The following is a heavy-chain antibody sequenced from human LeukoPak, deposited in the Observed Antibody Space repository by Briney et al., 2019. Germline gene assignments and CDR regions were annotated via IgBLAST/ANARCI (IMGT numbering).Heavy chain of an antibody. CDR2: ISGSSGRP. Sequence: GGSLRLSCAASGFDVSSYAVSWVRQAPGKGLEWVSTISGSSGRPYYADSVRGRFTSSRDSSKNTLSLQMNSLRAEDTAVYYCAQASLRFFDWSPDSWGQGTLVTVSS. D-gene: IGHD3-9*01. J-gene: IGHJ4*02. V-gene: IGHV3-23*01. CDR3: AQASLRFFDWSPDS. CDR1: GFDVSSYA.